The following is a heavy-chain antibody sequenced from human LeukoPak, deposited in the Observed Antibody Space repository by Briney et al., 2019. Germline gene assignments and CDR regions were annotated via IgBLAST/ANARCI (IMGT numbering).Heavy chain of an antibody. V-gene: IGHV4-59*08. CDR2: IYYSGST. D-gene: IGHD3-22*01. CDR3: ARLPSKYYYDSSADQEDY. J-gene: IGHJ4*02. Sequence: SETLSLTCAVYGGSFSGYYWSWIRQPPGKGLEWIGYIYYSGSTNYNPSLKSRVTISVDTSKNQFSLKPSSVTAADTAVYYCARLPSKYYYDSSADQEDYWGQGTLVTVSS. CDR1: GGSFSGYY.